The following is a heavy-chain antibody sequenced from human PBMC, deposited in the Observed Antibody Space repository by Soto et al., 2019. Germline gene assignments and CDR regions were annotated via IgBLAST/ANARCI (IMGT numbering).Heavy chain of an antibody. J-gene: IGHJ4*02. CDR2: IIPIFGTA. Sequence: QVQLVQSGAEVKKPGSSVKVSCKASGGTFSSYAISWVRQAPGQGLEWMGGIIPIFGTAKYAQKFQGRVTITADESTSTAYMELSSLRSEDTAVYYCARGGAYDFFSCYPPGTPFDYWGQGTLVTVSS. CDR1: GGTFSSYA. D-gene: IGHD3-3*01. CDR3: ARGGAYDFFSCYPPGTPFDY. V-gene: IGHV1-69*01.